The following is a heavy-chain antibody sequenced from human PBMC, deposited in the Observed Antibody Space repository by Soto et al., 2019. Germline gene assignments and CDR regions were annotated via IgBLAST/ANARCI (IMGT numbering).Heavy chain of an antibody. CDR3: AKDTSTGTTYYYYYYMDV. V-gene: IGHV3-9*01. CDR2: ISWNSGSI. D-gene: IGHD1-7*01. Sequence: GGSLRLSCAASGFTFDDYAMHWVRQAPGKGLEWVSGISWNSGSIGYADSVKGRFTISRDNAKNSLYLQMNSLRAEDTALYYCAKDTSTGTTYYYYYYMDVWGKGTTVTVSS. CDR1: GFTFDDYA. J-gene: IGHJ6*03.